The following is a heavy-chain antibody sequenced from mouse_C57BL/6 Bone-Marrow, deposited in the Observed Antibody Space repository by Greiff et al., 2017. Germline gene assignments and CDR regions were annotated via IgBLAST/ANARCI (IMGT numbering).Heavy chain of an antibody. D-gene: IGHD1-1*01. CDR3: AKPVTTVVAAHWYFDV. Sequence: VQLQESGAELARPGASVKLSCKASGYTFTSYGISWVKQRTGQGLEWIGEIYPRSGNTYYNEKFKGKATLTADKSSSTAYMELRSLTSEDSAVYFCAKPVTTVVAAHWYFDVWGTGPTVTVSS. J-gene: IGHJ1*03. CDR1: GYTFTSYG. CDR2: IYPRSGNT. V-gene: IGHV1-81*01.